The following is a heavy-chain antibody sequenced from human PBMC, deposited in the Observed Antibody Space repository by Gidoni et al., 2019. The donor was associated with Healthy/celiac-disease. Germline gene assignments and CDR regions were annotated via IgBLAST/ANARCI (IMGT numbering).Heavy chain of an antibody. CDR1: GFTFSSYG. CDR2: IWYDGSNK. V-gene: IGHV3-33*01. Sequence: QVQLVESGGGVVQPGRSLRLACAASGFTFSSYGMHWVRQAPGKGLEWVAVIWYDGSNKYYADSVKGRFTISRDNSKNTLYLQMNSLRAEDTAVYYCAREDAYGDYGDWGAFDIWGQGTMVTVSS. J-gene: IGHJ3*02. CDR3: AREDAYGDYGDWGAFDI. D-gene: IGHD4-17*01.